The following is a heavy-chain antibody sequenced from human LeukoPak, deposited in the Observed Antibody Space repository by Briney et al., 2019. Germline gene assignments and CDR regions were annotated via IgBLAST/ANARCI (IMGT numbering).Heavy chain of an antibody. D-gene: IGHD2-21*01. V-gene: IGHV3-30*04. Sequence: AGGSLRLSCAASGFTFSSYAMHWVRQAPGKGLEWVAIISYDGSKKHYADSVKDRFTISRDNSKNTLYLQMNSLRTEDTAVYYCARDRRGGSTVLWDWGQGTLVTVSS. CDR2: ISYDGSKK. J-gene: IGHJ4*02. CDR1: GFTFSSYA. CDR3: ARDRRGGSTVLWD.